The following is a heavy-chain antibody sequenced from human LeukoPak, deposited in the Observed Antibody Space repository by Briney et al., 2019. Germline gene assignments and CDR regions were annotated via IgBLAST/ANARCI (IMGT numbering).Heavy chain of an antibody. J-gene: IGHJ4*02. Sequence: PGRSLRLSCAASGFTFSSCGMHWVRQAPGKGLEWVAVISYDGSNKYYADSVKGRFTISRDNSKNTLFLEMNSLRTEDTAMYYCARDWELRNWGQGTLVTVSS. CDR3: ARDWELRN. V-gene: IGHV3-30*03. CDR1: GFTFSSCG. CDR2: ISYDGSNK. D-gene: IGHD1-7*01.